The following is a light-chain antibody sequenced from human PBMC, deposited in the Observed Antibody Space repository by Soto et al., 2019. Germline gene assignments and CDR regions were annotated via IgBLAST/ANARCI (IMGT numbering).Light chain of an antibody. V-gene: IGKV3-20*01. CDR3: QRYGSPWT. J-gene: IGKJ1*01. Sequence: EIVLTQSPGTLSLSPGERATLSCRASQTISSSYLAWYQQKPGQTPRLLIYGSFSRATGIPDRFSGSGSGTDFTLPISRLEPEDFAVYYCQRYGSPWTFGQGTKVEIK. CDR2: GSF. CDR1: QTISSSY.